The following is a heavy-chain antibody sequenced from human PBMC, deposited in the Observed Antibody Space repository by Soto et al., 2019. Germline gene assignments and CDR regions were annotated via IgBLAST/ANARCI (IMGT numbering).Heavy chain of an antibody. V-gene: IGHV3-30-3*01. CDR3: ARDHIVLMVYAPEEYYYYGMDV. CDR2: ISYDGSNK. D-gene: IGHD2-8*01. CDR1: EFSVSSYA. J-gene: IGHJ6*02. Sequence: SSMRRRCAASEFSVSSYAMPWLRQAAGKGLEWVAVISYDGSNKYYADSVKGRFTISRDNSKNTLYLQMNSLGAEDTAVYYCARDHIVLMVYAPEEYYYYGMDVWGQGT.